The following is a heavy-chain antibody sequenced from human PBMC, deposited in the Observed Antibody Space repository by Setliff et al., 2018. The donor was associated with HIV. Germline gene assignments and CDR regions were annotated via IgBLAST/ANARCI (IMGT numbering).Heavy chain of an antibody. CDR3: ARHCGYSPGQICYYYLDI. V-gene: IGHV4-39*01. CDR2: IYYNGSP. CDR1: GASIGSSHYY. Sequence: SETLSLTCSVSGASIGSSHYYWGWIRQPPGKGLEWVASIYYNGSPFYNPSLKSRVTISVDTSKNQFSLNLSSVTAADTAAYYCARHCGYSPGQICYYYLDIWGKGTTVTVSS. D-gene: IGHD5-18*01. J-gene: IGHJ6*03.